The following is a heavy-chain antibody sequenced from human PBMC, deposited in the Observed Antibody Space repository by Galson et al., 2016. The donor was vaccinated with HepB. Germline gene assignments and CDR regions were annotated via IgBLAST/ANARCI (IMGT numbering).Heavy chain of an antibody. CDR1: GFTFTTYD. Sequence: SLRLSCAVSGFTFTTYDMNWVRQAPGKGLEWVSYITGSGVTTHYADSVKGRFTISRDNSKNTLFLQMNSLRAEDTAVYYCTKDLSYNQHALGMWGQGTMVRVSS. CDR3: TKDLSYNQHALGM. J-gene: IGHJ3*02. D-gene: IGHD5-24*01. V-gene: IGHV3-23*01. CDR2: ITGSGVTT.